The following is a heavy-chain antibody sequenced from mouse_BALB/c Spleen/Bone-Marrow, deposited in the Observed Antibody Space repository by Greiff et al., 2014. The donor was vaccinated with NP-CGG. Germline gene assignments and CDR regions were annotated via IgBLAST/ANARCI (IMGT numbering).Heavy chain of an antibody. V-gene: IGHV14-3*02. J-gene: IGHJ3*01. CDR1: GFNIKDTY. CDR3: AMCYYGSSLFAY. CDR2: IDPANGNT. Sequence: VQLKESGAELVKPGASVKLSCTASGFNIKDTYMHWVKQRPEQGLEWIGRIDPANGNTKYDPKFQGKATITADTSSNTAYLQLSSLTSEDTAVYYCAMCYYGSSLFAYWGQGTLVTVSA. D-gene: IGHD1-1*01.